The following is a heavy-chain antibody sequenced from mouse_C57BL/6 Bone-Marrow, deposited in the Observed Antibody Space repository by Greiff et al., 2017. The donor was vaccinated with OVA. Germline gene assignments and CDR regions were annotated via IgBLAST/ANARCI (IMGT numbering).Heavy chain of an antibody. Sequence: QVQLKQPGAELVKPGASVKMSCKASGYTFTSYWITWVKQRPGPGLEWIGDIYPGSGRPNYNEKFKSKAPLTVDTSSSTAYMQLSSLTSEDSAVYYCARSGITTVEGDFAMDYWGQGTSVTVSS. D-gene: IGHD1-1*01. J-gene: IGHJ4*01. V-gene: IGHV1-55*01. CDR3: ARSGITTVEGDFAMDY. CDR2: IYPGSGRP. CDR1: GYTFTSYW.